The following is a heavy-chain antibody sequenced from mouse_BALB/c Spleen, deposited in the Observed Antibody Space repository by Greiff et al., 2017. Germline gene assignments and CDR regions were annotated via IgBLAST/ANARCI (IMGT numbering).Heavy chain of an antibody. CDR1: GFSFTSSG. CDR3: AREGATGGYFDV. D-gene: IGHD1-1*01. CDR2: IWAGGST. Sequence: VQLQQSGPGLVAPSQSLYITCTASGFSFTSSGVHWVRQPPGKGLEWLGVIWAGGSTNYNSALMSRLSISKDNSKSQIIFKMNSLLTDDTAMYYYAREGATGGYFDVWGAGTTVTVSS. J-gene: IGHJ1*01. V-gene: IGHV2-9*02.